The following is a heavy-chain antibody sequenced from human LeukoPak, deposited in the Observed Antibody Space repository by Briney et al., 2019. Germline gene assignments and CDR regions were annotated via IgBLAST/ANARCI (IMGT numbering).Heavy chain of an antibody. J-gene: IGHJ5*02. V-gene: IGHV1-69*13. CDR2: IIPIFGTA. D-gene: IGHD3-22*01. CDR3: ARGRYYYDSSGYNWFDP. CDR1: GGTFSSYA. Sequence: GASVKVSCKASGGTFSSYAISWVRQAPGQGLEWMGGIIPIFGTANYAQKFQGRVTITADESTSTAYMELSSLRSEDTAVYYCARGRYYYDSSGYNWFDPWGQGTLVTVSS.